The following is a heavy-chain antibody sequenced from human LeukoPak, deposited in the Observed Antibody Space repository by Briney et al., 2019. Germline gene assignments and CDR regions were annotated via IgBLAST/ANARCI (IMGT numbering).Heavy chain of an antibody. CDR3: ARDVRVWWSLGGYYMDV. V-gene: IGHV3-7*01. D-gene: IGHD2-21*02. CDR1: GFTFSSYW. J-gene: IGHJ6*03. Sequence: GGSLRLSCAASGFTFSSYWMSWVRQAPGKGLEWVANIKQDGSEKYYVDSVKGRFTISRDNAKNSLYLQMNSLRAEDTAVYYCARDVRVWWSLGGYYMDVWGKGTTVTVSS. CDR2: IKQDGSEK.